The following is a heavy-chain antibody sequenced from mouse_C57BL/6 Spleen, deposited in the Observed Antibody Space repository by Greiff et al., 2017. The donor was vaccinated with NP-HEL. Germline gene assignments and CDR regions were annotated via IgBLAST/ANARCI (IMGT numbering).Heavy chain of an antibody. Sequence: QVQLQQPGAELVRPGTSVKLSCKASGYTFTSYWMHWVKQRPGQGLEWIGVIDPSDSYTNYNQKFKGKATLTVYTSSSTAYMQLSSLTSEDSAVYYCARSAYYFGSSLYYFDYWGQGTTLTVSS. V-gene: IGHV1-59*01. D-gene: IGHD1-1*01. J-gene: IGHJ2*01. CDR2: IDPSDSYT. CDR3: ARSAYYFGSSLYYFDY. CDR1: GYTFTSYW.